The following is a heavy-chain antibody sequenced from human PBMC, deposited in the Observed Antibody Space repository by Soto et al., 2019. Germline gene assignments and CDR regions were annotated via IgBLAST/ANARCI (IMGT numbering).Heavy chain of an antibody. CDR1: GFTFSSYG. CDR3: AKSDFGGVIASFDY. Sequence: GGSLRLSCAASGFTFSSYGMHWVRQAPGKGLEWVAVISYDGSNKYYADSVKGRFTISRDNSKNTLYLQMNSLRAEDTAVYYCAKSDFGGVIASFDYWGQGTLVTVSS. J-gene: IGHJ4*02. V-gene: IGHV3-30*18. D-gene: IGHD3-16*02. CDR2: ISYDGSNK.